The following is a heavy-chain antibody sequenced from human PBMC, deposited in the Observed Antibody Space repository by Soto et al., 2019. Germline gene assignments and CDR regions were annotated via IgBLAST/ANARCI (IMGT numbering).Heavy chain of an antibody. D-gene: IGHD4-17*01. Sequence: QVLLVESGGGVVQPGRSLRISCAVSGFTFSSFGMHWVRQAPGKGLEWVAVISDDGSSKHYADSLKGRFTISRDKSNSTLYLQMDSLGPEDTAVYYCAKDRWGDFGDLNLPGYWGQGTLVTVSS. V-gene: IGHV3-30*18. CDR3: AKDRWGDFGDLNLPGY. J-gene: IGHJ4*02. CDR1: GFTFSSFG. CDR2: ISDDGSSK.